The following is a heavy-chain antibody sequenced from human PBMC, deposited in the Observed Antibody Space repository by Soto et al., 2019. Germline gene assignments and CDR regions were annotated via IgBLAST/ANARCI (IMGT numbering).Heavy chain of an antibody. D-gene: IGHD3-10*01. CDR1: GGSISSSSSY. CDR3: ARNLNYYGSGSYYNVAYYYYMDV. Sequence: SETLSLTCTVSGGSISSSSSYWGWIRQPPGKGLEWIGSIYYSGSTNYNPSLKSRVTISVDTSKNQFSLKLSSVTAADTAVYYCARNLNYYGSGSYYNVAYYYYMDVWGKGTTVTVSS. CDR2: IYYSGST. V-gene: IGHV4-39*07. J-gene: IGHJ6*03.